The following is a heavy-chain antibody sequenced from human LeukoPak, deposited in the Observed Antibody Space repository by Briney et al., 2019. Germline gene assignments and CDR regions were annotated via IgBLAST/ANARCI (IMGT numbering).Heavy chain of an antibody. J-gene: IGHJ5*02. D-gene: IGHD2-2*01. V-gene: IGHV3-15*01. Sequence: PGGSLRLSCAGSGFTLSSAWMTWVRQAPGKGLEWVGLSISKTDGGTTDYAAPVKGRFTISRDDSKNTLYLQMNSLKTEDTAVYYCAKYCISADCYANWFGPWGQGTLVTVSS. CDR2: SISKTDGGTT. CDR3: AKYCISADCYANWFGP. CDR1: GFTLSSAW.